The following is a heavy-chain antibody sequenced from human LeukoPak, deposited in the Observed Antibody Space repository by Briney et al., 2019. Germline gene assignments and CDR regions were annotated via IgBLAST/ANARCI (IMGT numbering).Heavy chain of an antibody. CDR3: ARILRGATYFDY. J-gene: IGHJ4*02. CDR2: IYYSGST. CDR1: GGSISSGGYY. D-gene: IGHD1-26*01. Sequence: SETLSLTCTVSGGSISSGGYYWSWIRQHPGKGLEWIGYIYYSGSTNYNPSLKSRVTISVDTSKNQFSLKLSSVTAADTAVYYCARILRGATYFDYWGQGTLVTVSS. V-gene: IGHV4-61*08.